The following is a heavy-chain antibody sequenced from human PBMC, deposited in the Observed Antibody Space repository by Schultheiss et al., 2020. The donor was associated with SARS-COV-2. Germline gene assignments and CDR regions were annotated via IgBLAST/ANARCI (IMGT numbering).Heavy chain of an antibody. CDR2: ISYDGSNK. D-gene: IGHD2-2*01. Sequence: GESLKISCAASGFTFSSYAMHWVRQAPGKGLEWVAVISYDGSNKYYADSVKGRFTISRDNAKNSLYLQMNSLRAEDTAVYYCARDDCSSTSCYYYYYYMDVWGKGTTVTVSS. V-gene: IGHV3-30*04. CDR1: GFTFSSYA. J-gene: IGHJ6*03. CDR3: ARDDCSSTSCYYYYYYMDV.